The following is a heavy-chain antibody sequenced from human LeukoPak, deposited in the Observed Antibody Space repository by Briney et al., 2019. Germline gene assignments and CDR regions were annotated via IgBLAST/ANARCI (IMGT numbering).Heavy chain of an antibody. J-gene: IGHJ5*02. CDR3: AKGSSGYFVDL. CDR1: GFPFSDFS. CDR2: TNSGGTST. Sequence: GGSLRLSCATSGFPFSDFSMSWVRQAPGKGLEWISTTNSGGTSTYYAESVKGRFTISRDNSKNTLFLQMNSLRAEDTALYYCAKGSSGYFVDLWGQGTLVTVSS. V-gene: IGHV3-23*01. D-gene: IGHD3-22*01.